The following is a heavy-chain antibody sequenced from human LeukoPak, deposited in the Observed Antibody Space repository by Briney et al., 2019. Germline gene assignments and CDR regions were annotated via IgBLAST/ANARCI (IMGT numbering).Heavy chain of an antibody. CDR2: IYHSGST. D-gene: IGHD3-9*01. CDR3: ARQGTDYDILTGYARAFDI. Sequence: SETLSLTCTVSGGSISSTIHYWGWIRQPPGKGLEWIGTIYHSGSTYYNPSLKSRVTISVDTSKNQFSLKLSSVPATGTAVYYCARQGTDYDILTGYARAFDIWGQGTMVTVSS. V-gene: IGHV4-39*01. J-gene: IGHJ3*02. CDR1: GGSISSTIHY.